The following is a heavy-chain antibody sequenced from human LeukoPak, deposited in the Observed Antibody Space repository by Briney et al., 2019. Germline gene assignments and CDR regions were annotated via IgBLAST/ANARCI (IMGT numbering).Heavy chain of an antibody. Sequence: GGSLRLSCAASGFTFSSYAMSWVRQAPGKGLEWVSAISGSGGSTYYADSVKGRFTISRDNSKNTLYLQMNSLRAEDTAVYYCAKVIPRGLRFLEWLPPLDYWGQGTLVTVSS. J-gene: IGHJ4*02. CDR2: ISGSGGST. CDR1: GFTFSSYA. D-gene: IGHD3-3*01. V-gene: IGHV3-23*01. CDR3: AKVIPRGLRFLEWLPPLDY.